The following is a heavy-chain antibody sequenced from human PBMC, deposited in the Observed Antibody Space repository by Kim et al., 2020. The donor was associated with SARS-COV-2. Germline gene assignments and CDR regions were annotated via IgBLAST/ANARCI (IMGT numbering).Heavy chain of an antibody. J-gene: IGHJ4*02. V-gene: IGHV1-24*01. CDR2: FDPEDGET. CDR1: GYTLTELS. CDR3: ATLDSSGYYKEYYFDY. D-gene: IGHD3-22*01. Sequence: ASVKVSCKFSGYTLTELSMHWVRQAPGKGLEWMGGFDPEDGETIYAQKFQGRVTMTEDTSTDTAYMELSSLRSEDTAVYYCATLDSSGYYKEYYFDYWGQGTLVTVSS.